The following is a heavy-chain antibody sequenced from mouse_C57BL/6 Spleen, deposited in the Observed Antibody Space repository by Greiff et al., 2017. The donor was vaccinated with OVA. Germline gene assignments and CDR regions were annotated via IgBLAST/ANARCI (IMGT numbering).Heavy chain of an antibody. CDR1: GYTFTDYY. V-gene: IGHV1-26*01. CDR2: INPNNGGT. D-gene: IGHD1-1*01. Sequence: EVQLQQSGPELVKPGASVKISCKASGYTFTDYYMNWVKQSHGKSLEWIGDINPNNGGTSYNQKFKGKATLTVDTSSSTAYMAFRSLTSEDCAVYYCARSYYCGSSLFAYWGQGTLVTVSA. J-gene: IGHJ3*01. CDR3: ARSYYCGSSLFAY.